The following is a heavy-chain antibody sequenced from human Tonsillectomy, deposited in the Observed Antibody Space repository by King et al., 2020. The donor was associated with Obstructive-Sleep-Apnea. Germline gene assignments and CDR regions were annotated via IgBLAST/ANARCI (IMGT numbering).Heavy chain of an antibody. CDR3: ARVEGGCYLSYYYGMDV. J-gene: IGHJ6*02. CDR1: GGTFSSYA. Sequence: QLVQSGAEVKKPGSSVKVSCKASGGTFSSYAISWVRQAPGQGLEWMGGIIPIFGTANYAQKFQGRVTITADESTSTAYMELSSLRSEDTAVYYCARVEGGCYLSYYYGMDVWGQGTTGTVSS. V-gene: IGHV1-69*01. D-gene: IGHD1-26*01. CDR2: IIPIFGTA.